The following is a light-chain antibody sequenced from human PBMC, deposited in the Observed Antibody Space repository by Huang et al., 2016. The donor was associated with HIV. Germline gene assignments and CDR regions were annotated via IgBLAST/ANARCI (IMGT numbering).Light chain of an antibody. CDR1: QGISNS. V-gene: IGKV1-NL1*01. CDR2: AAS. Sequence: DIQMTQSPYYLSASVGDRVTITCRASQGISNSLAWYQQKPGKAPKLLVYAASTLESGVPSRFSGGGSGTDYTLTISSLQPEDFATYYCEQYYKIPYTFGQGTNLEIK. J-gene: IGKJ2*01. CDR3: EQYYKIPYT.